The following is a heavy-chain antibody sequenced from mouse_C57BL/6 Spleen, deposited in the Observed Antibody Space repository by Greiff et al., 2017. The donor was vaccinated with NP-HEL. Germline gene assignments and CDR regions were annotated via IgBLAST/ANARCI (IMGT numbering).Heavy chain of an antibody. Sequence: VQLQQPGAELVKPGASVKLSCKASGYTFTSYWMHWVKQRPGQGLEWIGMIHPNSGSTNYNEKFKSKATLTVDKSSSTAYMQLSSLTSEDSAVYYCARERQATAWFAYWGQGTLVTVSA. D-gene: IGHD3-2*02. V-gene: IGHV1-64*01. CDR1: GYTFTSYW. CDR3: ARERQATAWFAY. J-gene: IGHJ3*01. CDR2: IHPNSGST.